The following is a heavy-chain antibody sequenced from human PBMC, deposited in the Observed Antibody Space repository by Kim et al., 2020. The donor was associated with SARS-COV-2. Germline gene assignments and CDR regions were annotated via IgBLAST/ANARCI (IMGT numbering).Heavy chain of an antibody. V-gene: IGHV3-23*01. Sequence: GGSLTLSCAASGFTFSGYAMNWVRQVPGKGLERVSAISASGDFTYSADSVKGRVTTSRDNSKNKLYLQMNSLRAEDTAVYYCAKGSGTKSFDYWGQGTLVTVSS. D-gene: IGHD2-15*01. CDR3: AKGSGTKSFDY. CDR1: GFTFSGYA. J-gene: IGHJ4*02. CDR2: ISASGDFT.